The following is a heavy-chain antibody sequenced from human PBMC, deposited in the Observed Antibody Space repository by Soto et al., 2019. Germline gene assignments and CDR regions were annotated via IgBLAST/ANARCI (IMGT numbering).Heavy chain of an antibody. D-gene: IGHD3-10*01. V-gene: IGHV3-23*01. CDR3: AKCPEITENYYSYGMDV. J-gene: IGHJ6*02. CDR2: ISGSGGST. Sequence: GGSVRLSCAASGFTFSSYAMSWVRQAPGKGLEWVSAISGSGGSTYYADSVKGRFTISRDNSKNTLYLQMNSLRAEDTAVYYCAKCPEITENYYSYGMDVWGPGPTVTVSS. CDR1: GFTFSSYA.